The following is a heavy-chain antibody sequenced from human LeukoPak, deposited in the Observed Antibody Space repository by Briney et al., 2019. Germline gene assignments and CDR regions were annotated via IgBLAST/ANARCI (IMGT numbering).Heavy chain of an antibody. CDR2: IWYDGSNK. D-gene: IGHD3-10*01. V-gene: IGHV3-33*01. CDR3: ARRQNYYGSGSSGGMDV. Sequence: PGGSLRLSCAASGFTFSSYGVHWVRQAPGKGLEWVAVIWYDGSNKYYADSVKGRFTISRDNSKNTLYLQMNSLRAEDTAVYYCARRQNYYGSGSSGGMDVWGQGTTVTISS. J-gene: IGHJ6*02. CDR1: GFTFSSYG.